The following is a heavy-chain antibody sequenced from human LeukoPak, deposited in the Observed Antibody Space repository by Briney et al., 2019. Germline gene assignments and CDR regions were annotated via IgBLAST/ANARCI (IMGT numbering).Heavy chain of an antibody. CDR2: IKQDGSEA. Sequence: PGGSLRLSCVASGFTFSSYWMSWVRQAPGKGLEWVANIKQDGSEAYYVDSVKGRFIISRDNAKNSLYLEMNSLRVDDTAAHYCARDKQVGATLLDFWGQGTLVTVSS. V-gene: IGHV3-7*01. CDR1: GFTFSSYW. J-gene: IGHJ4*02. CDR3: ARDKQVGATLLDF. D-gene: IGHD1-26*01.